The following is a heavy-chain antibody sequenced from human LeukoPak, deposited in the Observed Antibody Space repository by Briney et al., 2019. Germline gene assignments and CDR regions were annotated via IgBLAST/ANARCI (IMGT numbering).Heavy chain of an antibody. CDR3: ATSRDYGDY. J-gene: IGHJ4*02. CDR1: GGSISSSSYF. V-gene: IGHV4-39*01. Sequence: SETLSLTCTVSGGSISSSSYFWGWIRQPPGRGLEWIGGRYYSGNTYYNPSLKSRVTISVDTSKNQFSLKLSSVTAADTAVYYCATSRDYGDYWGQGTLVTVSS. D-gene: IGHD6-6*01. CDR2: RYYSGNT.